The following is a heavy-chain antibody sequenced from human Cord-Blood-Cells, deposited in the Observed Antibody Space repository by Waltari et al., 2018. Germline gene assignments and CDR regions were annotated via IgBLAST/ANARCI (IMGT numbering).Heavy chain of an antibody. CDR2: IYYSGST. Sequence: LQLQESAPGLVKPSGTLSLTCTVTGGSIRISSYYLGRIRQPPGKGLEWIGSIYYSGSTYDNPTLKRQVTISVDTSKNQFSLKLGSVTAADTAVYYCGRHTAMMDFDYWGQGTLVTVSS. V-gene: IGHV4-39*01. CDR3: GRHTAMMDFDY. J-gene: IGHJ4*02. D-gene: IGHD5-18*01. CDR1: GGSIRISSYY.